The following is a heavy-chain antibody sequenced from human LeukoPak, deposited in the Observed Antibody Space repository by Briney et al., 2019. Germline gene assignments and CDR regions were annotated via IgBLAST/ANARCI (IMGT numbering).Heavy chain of an antibody. CDR3: VRGIWTSHTVGYYFDN. V-gene: IGHV1-3*03. D-gene: IGHD6-13*01. J-gene: IGHJ4*02. Sequence: GASVKVSCKASGYTFTNYAVNWVRQALGQRLEWMGWINAGNGDTRYSQEFQGRVTITRDTSATTAYMELSSLISEDMAVYYCVRGIWTSHTVGYYFDNWGQGTLVTVSS. CDR1: GYTFTNYA. CDR2: INAGNGDT.